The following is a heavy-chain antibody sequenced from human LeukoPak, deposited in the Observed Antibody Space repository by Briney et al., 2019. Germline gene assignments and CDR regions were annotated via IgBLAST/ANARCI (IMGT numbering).Heavy chain of an antibody. CDR2: IVVGSGNT. J-gene: IGHJ4*02. CDR3: ARDSGHSYAFDY. CDR1: GFTFTSSA. Sequence: ASVKVSCKASGFTFTSSAVQWVRQARGQRLEWIGWIVVGSGNTNYAQKFQERVTITRDMSTSTAYMELSSLRSEDTAVYYCARDSGHSYAFDYWGQGTLVTVSS. V-gene: IGHV1-58*01.